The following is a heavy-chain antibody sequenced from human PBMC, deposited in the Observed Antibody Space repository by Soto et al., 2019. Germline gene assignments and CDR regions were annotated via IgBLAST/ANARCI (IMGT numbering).Heavy chain of an antibody. Sequence: PVGSLILSCAASGFTFSSYAMSWVRQAPGKGLEWVSAISGSGGSTYYADSVKGRFTISRDNSKNTLYLQMNSLRAEDTAVYYCAKDGSGSYQPQDYWGQGTLVTVSS. V-gene: IGHV3-23*01. CDR1: GFTFSSYA. CDR3: AKDGSGSYQPQDY. J-gene: IGHJ4*02. CDR2: ISGSGGST. D-gene: IGHD1-26*01.